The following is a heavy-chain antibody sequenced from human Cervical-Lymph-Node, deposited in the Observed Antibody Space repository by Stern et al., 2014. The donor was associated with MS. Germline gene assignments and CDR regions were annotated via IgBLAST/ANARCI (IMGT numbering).Heavy chain of an antibody. CDR1: GYTFTTYG. CDR3: ARLLKTVAAGYGMDV. D-gene: IGHD6-19*01. J-gene: IGHJ6*02. Sequence: QMQLVQSGAEVKKPGASVKVSCKASGYTFTTYGITWGRQAPGQGLEWMGWISAYNGNNNYAQKFQGRGTMTTETSTSKNYMEVRSLRSDDTAVYYCARLLKTVAAGYGMDVWGQGTTVTVSS. V-gene: IGHV1-18*01. CDR2: ISAYNGNN.